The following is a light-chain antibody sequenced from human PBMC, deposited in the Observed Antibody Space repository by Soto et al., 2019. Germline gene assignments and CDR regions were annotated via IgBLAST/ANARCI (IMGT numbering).Light chain of an antibody. V-gene: IGKV3-11*01. J-gene: IGKJ5*01. CDR3: QQRSNGPPIT. Sequence: ERVRARSPATLSGSRGERSSLACRASQSVRSNLAWYQQKPGQAPRLLIYVASTRATGIPARFSDSGSGTDFALTISSLEPEDFAVYYCQQRSNGPPITFGQGTRLEI. CDR2: VAS. CDR1: QSVRSN.